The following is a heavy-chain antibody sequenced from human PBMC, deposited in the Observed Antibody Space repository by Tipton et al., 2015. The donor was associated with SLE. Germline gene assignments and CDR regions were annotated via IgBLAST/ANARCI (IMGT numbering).Heavy chain of an antibody. D-gene: IGHD4-17*01. V-gene: IGHV3-15*01. Sequence: SLRLSCAASGFTFHNAYMHWIRQAPGKGLEWVGRIKSKYDGGTTEYVAPVKGRFTISRDDSKNTLYLQMNSLQMEDTAVYYCATGLTDYGVYKDNWFDPWGQGTLVTVSS. CDR3: ATGLTDYGVYKDNWFDP. J-gene: IGHJ5*02. CDR1: GFTFHNAY. CDR2: IKSKYDGGTT.